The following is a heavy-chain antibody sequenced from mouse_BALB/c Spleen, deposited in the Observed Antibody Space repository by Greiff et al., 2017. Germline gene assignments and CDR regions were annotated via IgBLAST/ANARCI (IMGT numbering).Heavy chain of an antibody. D-gene: IGHD2-1*01. CDR1: EYEFPSHD. V-gene: IGHV5-2*01. Sequence: DVMLVESGGGLVQPGESLKLSCESNEYEFPSHDMSWVRKTPEKRLELVAAINSDGGSTYYPDTMERRFIISRDNTKKTLYLQMSSLRSEDTALYYCARHDGNYGDYYAMDYWGQGTSVTVSS. J-gene: IGHJ4*01. CDR3: ARHDGNYGDYYAMDY. CDR2: INSDGGST.